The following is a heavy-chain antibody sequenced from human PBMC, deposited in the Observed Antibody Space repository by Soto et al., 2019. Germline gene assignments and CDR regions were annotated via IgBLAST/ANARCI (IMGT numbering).Heavy chain of an antibody. CDR1: GFTFSSYS. CDR3: ARDLSSYDILTGYYKYGMDV. V-gene: IGHV3-21*01. D-gene: IGHD3-9*01. Sequence: EVQLVESGGGLVKPGGSLRLSCAASGFTFSSYSMNWVRQAPGKGLEWVSSISSSSSYIYYADSVKGRFTISRDNAKNSLYLQMNSLRAEDTAVYYCARDLSSYDILTGYYKYGMDVCGQGTTVTVSS. CDR2: ISSSSSYI. J-gene: IGHJ6*02.